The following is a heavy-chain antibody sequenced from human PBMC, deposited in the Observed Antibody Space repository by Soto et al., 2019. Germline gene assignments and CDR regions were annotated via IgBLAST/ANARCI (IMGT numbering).Heavy chain of an antibody. Sequence: QVQLRETGPGLVKPAGTLSLICSVSGGSLGTSNWWSWVRQSPGKGLQWIGDISETGHTKYNPSLQSRLTIAVDKTKTQSSLKVASVTAADTAVYYCASRKLRFLEWTTGPFDSWGQGNLVIVSS. D-gene: IGHD3-3*01. J-gene: IGHJ4*02. CDR3: ASRKLRFLEWTTGPFDS. CDR1: GGSLGTSNW. CDR2: ISETGHT. V-gene: IGHV4-4*02.